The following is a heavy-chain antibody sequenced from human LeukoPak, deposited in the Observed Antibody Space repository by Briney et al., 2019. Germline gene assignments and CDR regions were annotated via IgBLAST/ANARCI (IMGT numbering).Heavy chain of an antibody. J-gene: IGHJ4*02. CDR2: IYHSGST. D-gene: IGHD2-15*01. V-gene: IGHV4-30-2*01. CDR1: GGSISSGGYS. CDR3: ARVVVAAAPPYYFDY. Sequence: SQTLSLTCAVSGGSISSGGYSWSWIRQPPGKGLEWIGYIYHSGSTHYNPSLKSRVTISVDRSKNQFSLKLSSVTAADTAVYYCARVVVAAAPPYYFDYWGQGTLVTVSS.